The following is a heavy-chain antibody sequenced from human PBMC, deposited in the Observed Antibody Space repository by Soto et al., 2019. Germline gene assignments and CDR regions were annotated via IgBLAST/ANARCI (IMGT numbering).Heavy chain of an antibody. D-gene: IGHD4-17*01. CDR3: VSVGGTPTVTGDYYYYAADA. V-gene: IGHV4-59*12. CDR2: IFDGGSA. J-gene: IGHJ6*02. Sequence: RASETLSLTCTVSGGTSTYYYWSWIGQAPGXGLEWLRYIFDGGSANYHPSLKSRVSFSLDKSQNQLSLKLTSVTGADTAIYSCVSVGGTPTVTGDYYYYAADAWGQGIAVTVSS. CDR1: GGTSTYYY.